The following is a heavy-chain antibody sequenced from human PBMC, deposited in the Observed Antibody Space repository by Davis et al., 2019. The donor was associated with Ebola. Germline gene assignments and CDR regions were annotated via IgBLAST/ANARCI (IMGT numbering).Heavy chain of an antibody. V-gene: IGHV1-46*01. CDR3: ARSWVGATHYFDY. CDR1: GYTFTSYY. CDR2: INPTGGST. Sequence: ASVKVSCKASGYTFTSYYMHWVRQAPGQGLEWMGLINPTGGSTSYAQKFQGRVTITRDTSTSTVYMDLRSLRSEDTAVYYCARSWVGATHYFDYWGQGTLITVSS. D-gene: IGHD2-15*01. J-gene: IGHJ4*02.